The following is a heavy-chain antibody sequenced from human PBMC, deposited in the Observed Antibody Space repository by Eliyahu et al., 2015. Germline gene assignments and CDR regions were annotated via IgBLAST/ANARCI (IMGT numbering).Heavy chain of an antibody. CDR1: NGSFSDYY. CDR3: ARGINRFRSAWPFGVAFDI. Sequence: QVQLQQWGAGLLKPSETLSLTCTVYNGSFSDYYWSWIRRPPGEGLEWIGEINHTGSTYYNPSLKSRVTISLDTSKNQFSLSLELTSLTAADTAVYYCARGINRFRSAWPFGVAFDIWSQGTMVTVSS. CDR2: INHTGST. D-gene: IGHD6-19*01. J-gene: IGHJ3*02. V-gene: IGHV4-34*01.